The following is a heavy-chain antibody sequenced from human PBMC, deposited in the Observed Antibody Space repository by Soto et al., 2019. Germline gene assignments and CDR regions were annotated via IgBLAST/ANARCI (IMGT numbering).Heavy chain of an antibody. Sequence: SETLSLTCAVSGASLSGYYRSWIRQPPGKGLEWIGETNDSGSTSYNPSLKSRVTISVDTSKNQFSLKLTSMTAADTAVYYCAKYIGFCSGDGCYRGFDCWGQGTLVTVSS. V-gene: IGHV4-34*01. CDR3: AKYIGFCSGDGCYRGFDC. J-gene: IGHJ4*02. CDR1: GASLSGYY. CDR2: TNDSGST. D-gene: IGHD2-15*01.